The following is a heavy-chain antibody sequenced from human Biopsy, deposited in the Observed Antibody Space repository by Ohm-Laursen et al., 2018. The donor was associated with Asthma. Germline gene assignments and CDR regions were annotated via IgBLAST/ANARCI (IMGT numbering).Heavy chain of an antibody. Sequence: GSLRLSCTASGFADRRDHMFWVRPAPGKGLAWVSVIYSGGTSHTADSVRGRFTISRDYSKNTLYLQMHSLRAEDTADYYCARGDSSNWSHYYFDYWGQGTLVTVSS. J-gene: IGHJ4*02. D-gene: IGHD3-22*01. CDR2: IYSGGTS. V-gene: IGHV3-53*01. CDR3: ARGDSSNWSHYYFDY. CDR1: GFADRRDH.